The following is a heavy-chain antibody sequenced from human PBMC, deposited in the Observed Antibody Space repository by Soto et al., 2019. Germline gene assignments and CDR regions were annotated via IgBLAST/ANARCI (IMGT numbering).Heavy chain of an antibody. D-gene: IGHD3-22*01. J-gene: IGHJ6*02. Sequence: GGSLRLFCAASGFTFSSYSMNWVRQAPGKGLEWVSSISSSSSYIYYADSVKGRFTISRDNAKNSLYLQMNSLRAEDTAVYYCARAIGIGVVITLTGDPYGMDVWGQGTTVTVSS. CDR2: ISSSSSYI. V-gene: IGHV3-21*01. CDR1: GFTFSSYS. CDR3: ARAIGIGVVITLTGDPYGMDV.